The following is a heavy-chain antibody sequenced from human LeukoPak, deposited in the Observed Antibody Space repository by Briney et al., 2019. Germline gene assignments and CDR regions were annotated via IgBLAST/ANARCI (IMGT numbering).Heavy chain of an antibody. J-gene: IGHJ4*02. CDR1: GYTFTGYY. V-gene: IGHV1-2*04. Sequence: APVKVSCKASGYTFTGYYMHWVRQAPGQGLEWMGWINPNSGGTNYAQKFQGWVTMTRDTSISTAYMELSRLRSDDTAVYYCARAEAVAGTGAFDYWGQGTLVTVSS. CDR3: ARAEAVAGTGAFDY. D-gene: IGHD6-19*01. CDR2: INPNSGGT.